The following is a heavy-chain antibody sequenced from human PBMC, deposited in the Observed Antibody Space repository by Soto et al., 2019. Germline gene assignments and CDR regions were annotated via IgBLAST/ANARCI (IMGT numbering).Heavy chain of an antibody. D-gene: IGHD3-3*01. CDR3: AKELGIGDVWSGTYYYYGMDV. CDR1: GFTFSSYA. V-gene: IGHV3-23*01. Sequence: GGSLRLSCAASGFTFSSYAMCWVRQAPGKGLEWVSSISASGGSTYYADPVKGRFTISRDNSKNTMYLQMNSLRAEDTAVYYCAKELGIGDVWSGTYYYYGMDVWGQGTTVTVSS. CDR2: ISASGGST. J-gene: IGHJ6*02.